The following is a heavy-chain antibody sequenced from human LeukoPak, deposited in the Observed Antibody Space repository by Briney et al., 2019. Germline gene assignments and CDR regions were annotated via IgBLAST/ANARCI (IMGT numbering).Heavy chain of an antibody. D-gene: IGHD3-10*01. CDR3: ARGRVITMVRGVLVY. Sequence: GGSLRLSCAASGFTFSSYSMNWVRQAPGKGLEWVSYISSSSSTIYYADSGKGRFTISRDNGKNSLYLQMNSLRAEDTGVYYCARGRVITMVRGVLVYWGQGTLVTVSS. V-gene: IGHV3-48*01. J-gene: IGHJ4*02. CDR1: GFTFSSYS. CDR2: ISSSSSTI.